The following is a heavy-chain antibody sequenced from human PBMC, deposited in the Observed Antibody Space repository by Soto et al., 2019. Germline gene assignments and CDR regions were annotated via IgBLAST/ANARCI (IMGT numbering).Heavy chain of an antibody. V-gene: IGHV3-23*01. J-gene: IGHJ6*02. CDR2: ISGSGGST. Sequence: PGGSLRLSCAASGFTFSSYAMSWVRQAPGKGLEWVSAISGSGGSTYYADSVKGRFTISGDNSKNTLYLQMNSLRAEDTAVYYCAKAFGRGDYYYYGMDVWGPGTTVTVSS. CDR1: GFTFSSYA. CDR3: AKAFGRGDYYYYGMDV. D-gene: IGHD2-15*01.